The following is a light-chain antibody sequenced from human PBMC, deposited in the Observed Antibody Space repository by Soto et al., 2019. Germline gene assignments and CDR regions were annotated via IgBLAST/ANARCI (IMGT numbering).Light chain of an antibody. CDR3: QQHNQWPIT. CDR2: DAS. CDR1: QSVSSYY. J-gene: IGKJ5*01. V-gene: IGKV3D-20*02. Sequence: ETVLTQSPGTLSLSPGERATLPCRASQSVSSYYLAWYQQKPGQAPRLLIYDASTRATGVPARFSGSGSGTDFTLTISSLQSEDSAVYYCQQHNQWPITFGQGTRLEIK.